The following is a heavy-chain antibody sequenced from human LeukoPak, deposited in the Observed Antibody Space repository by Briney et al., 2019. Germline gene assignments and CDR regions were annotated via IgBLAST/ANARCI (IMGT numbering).Heavy chain of an antibody. V-gene: IGHV3-23*01. Sequence: GGSLRISCAASGFTFSTYPMSWVRQAPGKELEWVSAISGSGGDTYYADSVKGRFTISRDNSKNTLYLQMNSLRAEDTALYYCATSSGWYPKYFDYWGQGTLVTVSS. CDR1: GFTFSTYP. CDR2: ISGSGGDT. J-gene: IGHJ4*02. D-gene: IGHD6-19*01. CDR3: ATSSGWYPKYFDY.